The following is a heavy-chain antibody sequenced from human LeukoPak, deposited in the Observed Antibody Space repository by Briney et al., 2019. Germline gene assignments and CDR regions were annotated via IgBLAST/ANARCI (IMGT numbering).Heavy chain of an antibody. J-gene: IGHJ4*02. CDR2: IYYSGST. D-gene: IGHD2-15*01. V-gene: IGHV4-39*07. CDR1: GGSISSSSYY. Sequence: ETLXXXCTVSGGSISSSSYYWGWIRQPPGKGLDWIGGIYYSGSTYYNPSLKSRVTISVDTSKNQFSLKLSSVTAADTAVYXXARTXCSGGSCYPFYYWGQGTLVTVSS. CDR3: ARTXCSGGSCYPFYY.